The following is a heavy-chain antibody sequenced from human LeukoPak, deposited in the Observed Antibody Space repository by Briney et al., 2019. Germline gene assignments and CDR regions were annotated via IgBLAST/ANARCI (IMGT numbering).Heavy chain of an antibody. CDR1: GYTFTSYG. V-gene: IGHV1-18*01. D-gene: IGHD3-22*01. J-gene: IGHJ4*02. Sequence: ASVKVSCKASGYTFTSYGISWVRQAPGQGLEWMGWISAYNGNTNYAQKLQGRVTMTTDTSPSTAYMELRSLRSDDTAVYYCARDSGITMIVVAPDYWGQGTLVSVSS. CDR3: ARDSGITMIVVAPDY. CDR2: ISAYNGNT.